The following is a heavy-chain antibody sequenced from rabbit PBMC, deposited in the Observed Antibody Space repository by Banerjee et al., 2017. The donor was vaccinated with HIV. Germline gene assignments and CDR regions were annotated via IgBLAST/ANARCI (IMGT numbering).Heavy chain of an antibody. CDR1: GFDFSSSYY. CDR3: ARSHYYTDGYAGGFGL. CDR2: IYTGSGST. J-gene: IGHJ4*01. D-gene: IGHD6-1*01. V-gene: IGHV1S45*01. Sequence: QEQLVESGGGLVQPEGSLTLTCKASGFDFSSSYYMCWVRQAPGKGLEWIGCIYTGSGSTYYASWAKGRFTISKTSSTTVTLQMTSLTAADTATYFCARSHYYTDGYAGGFGLRGPGTLVTVS.